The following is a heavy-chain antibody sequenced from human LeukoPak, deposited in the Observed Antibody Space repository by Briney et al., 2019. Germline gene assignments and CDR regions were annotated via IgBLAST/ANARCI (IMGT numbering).Heavy chain of an antibody. D-gene: IGHD1-26*01. Sequence: ASVKVSCKASGYTFTSYDINWVRQATGQGLEWTGWMNPNSGNTGYAQKFQGRVTITRNTSISTAYMELSSLRSEDTAVYYCARVRIVGGFDPWGQGTLVTVSS. CDR2: MNPNSGNT. J-gene: IGHJ5*02. CDR1: GYTFTSYD. CDR3: ARVRIVGGFDP. V-gene: IGHV1-8*03.